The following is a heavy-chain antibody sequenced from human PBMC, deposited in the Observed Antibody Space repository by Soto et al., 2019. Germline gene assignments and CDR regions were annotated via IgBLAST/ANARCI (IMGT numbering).Heavy chain of an antibody. D-gene: IGHD6-13*01. Sequence: QVQLVQSGAEVKKPGSSVKVSCKSSGITFKTYSVSWVRQAPGHGLVWMGGVIPILGKPMYAQKFQDRFTITADESSQTVFMELTSLTSDDTAVYYCARLWGIADHDSWGQGTRVTVSS. CDR3: ARLWGIADHDS. CDR1: GITFKTYS. V-gene: IGHV1-69*12. J-gene: IGHJ5*01. CDR2: VIPILGKP.